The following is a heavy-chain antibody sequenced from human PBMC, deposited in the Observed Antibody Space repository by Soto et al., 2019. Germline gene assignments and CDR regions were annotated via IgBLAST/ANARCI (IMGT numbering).Heavy chain of an antibody. V-gene: IGHV4-4*07. CDR1: GGSISSYY. CDR2: IYTSGST. CDR3: ARAGIAVAGTYYYYGMDV. D-gene: IGHD6-19*01. J-gene: IGHJ6*02. Sequence: SESLSLTCTVSGGSISSYYWSWIRQPAGKGLEWIGRIYTSGSTNYNPSLKSRVTMSVDTSKNQFSLKLSSVTAADTAVYYCARAGIAVAGTYYYYGMDVWGQGTTVTVSS.